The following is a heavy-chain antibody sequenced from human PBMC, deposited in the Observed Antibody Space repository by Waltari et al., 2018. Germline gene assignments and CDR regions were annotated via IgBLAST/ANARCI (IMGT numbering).Heavy chain of an antibody. CDR1: GFTVSSNY. CDR2: IFSDGRT. J-gene: IGHJ4*02. Sequence: EVQLVESGGGFIQSGGSLRLSCAASGFTVSSNYISWLRQAPGKGLEWVSVIFSDGRTYYADSVKGRFTISRDNSKNTLYLQINSLRAEDTAVYYCARDSRGGLFFDYWGQGTLVTVSS. CDR3: ARDSRGGLFFDY. V-gene: IGHV3-53*01.